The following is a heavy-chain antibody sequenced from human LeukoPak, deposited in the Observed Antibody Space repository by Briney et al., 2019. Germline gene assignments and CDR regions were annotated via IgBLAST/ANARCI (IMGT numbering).Heavy chain of an antibody. CDR2: IKQDGSEK. CDR3: ARDLSYYGSGSYGWYFDL. J-gene: IGHJ2*01. D-gene: IGHD3-10*01. V-gene: IGHV3-7*01. CDR1: GFTFSSYW. Sequence: GGSLRLSCAASGFTFSSYWMSWVRQAPGKGLEWVANIKQDGSEKYYVDSVKGRFTISRDNAKNSLYLQMNSLRAEDTAVYYCARDLSYYGSGSYGWYFDLWGRGTLVTVSS.